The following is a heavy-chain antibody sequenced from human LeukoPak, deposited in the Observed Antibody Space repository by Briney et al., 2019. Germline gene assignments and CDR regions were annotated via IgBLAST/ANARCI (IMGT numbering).Heavy chain of an antibody. CDR3: ARHPAPTGRFDP. V-gene: IGHV1-69*05. D-gene: IGHD7-27*01. J-gene: IGHJ5*02. CDR1: GGTFSSYA. Sequence: SVKVSCKASGGTFSSYAISWVRQAPGQGLEWMGRIIPIFGTANYAQKLQGRVTITTDESTSTAYMELSSLRSEDTAVYYCARHPAPTGRFDPWGQGTLVTVSS. CDR2: IIPIFGTA.